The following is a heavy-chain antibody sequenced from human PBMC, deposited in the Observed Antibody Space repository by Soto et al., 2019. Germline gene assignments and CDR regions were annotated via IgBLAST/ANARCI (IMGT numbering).Heavy chain of an antibody. CDR3: AKALSPWFGELLDDAFDI. V-gene: IGHV3-30*18. CDR2: ISYDGSNK. J-gene: IGHJ3*02. Sequence: GGSLRLSCAASGFTFSSYGMHWVRQAPGKGLEWVAVISYDGSNKYYADSVKGRFTISRDNSKNTLYLQMNSLRAEDTAVYYCAKALSPWFGELLDDAFDIWGQGTMVTVSS. CDR1: GFTFSSYG. D-gene: IGHD3-10*01.